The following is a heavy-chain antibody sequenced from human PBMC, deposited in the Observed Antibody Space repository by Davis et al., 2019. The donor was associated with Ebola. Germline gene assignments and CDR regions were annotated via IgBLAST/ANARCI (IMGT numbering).Heavy chain of an antibody. J-gene: IGHJ5*02. CDR3: ARDVGATGGGWFDP. D-gene: IGHD1-26*01. V-gene: IGHV1-2*02. Sequence: ASVKVSCKASGYTFTGYYMHWVRQAPGQGLEWMGWINPNSGGTNYAQKFQGGVTMTRDTSISTAHMELSRLRSDDTAVYYCARDVGATGGGWFDPWGQGTLVTVSS. CDR2: INPNSGGT. CDR1: GYTFTGYY.